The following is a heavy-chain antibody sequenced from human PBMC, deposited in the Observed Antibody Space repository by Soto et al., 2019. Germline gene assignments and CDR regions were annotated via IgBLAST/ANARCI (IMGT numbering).Heavy chain of an antibody. J-gene: IGHJ5*02. CDR2: INPSGGAT. D-gene: IGHD2-15*01. V-gene: IGHV1-46*01. CDR3: ARSRQEPSFITWYGWFDP. CDR1: GYTFANFY. Sequence: QVQLVQSGAEVKTPGAAVKLSCRASGYTFANFYVHWVRQAPGQGPEWVGMINPSGGATNYAEKVRGRVSMTRDMSTNTVFMELSGLRSDDTAVFYCARSRQEPSFITWYGWFDPWGQGTQVTVSS.